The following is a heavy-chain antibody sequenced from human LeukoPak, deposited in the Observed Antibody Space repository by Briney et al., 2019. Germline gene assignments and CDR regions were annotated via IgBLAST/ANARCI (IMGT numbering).Heavy chain of an antibody. CDR3: ARWGSYGPTLDY. Sequence: GGSLRLSCAASGFSLSSYAMSWVRQAPGKGLEWVSAISSTDAGTYHADSVRGRFTISRDSSKNTLYLQMNSLRAEDTAVYYCARWGSYGPTLDYWGQGTLVTVSS. J-gene: IGHJ4*02. V-gene: IGHV3-23*01. CDR2: ISSTDAGT. CDR1: GFSLSSYA. D-gene: IGHD5-18*01.